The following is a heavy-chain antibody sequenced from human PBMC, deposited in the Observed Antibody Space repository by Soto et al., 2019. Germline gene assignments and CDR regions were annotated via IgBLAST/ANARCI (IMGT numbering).Heavy chain of an antibody. CDR1: GGSISSYY. CDR2: IYYSGST. D-gene: IGHD2-15*01. J-gene: IGHJ4*02. Sequence: QVQLQESGPGLAKPSETLSLTCTVSGGSISSYYWSWIRQPPGKGLEWIGYIYYSGSTNYNPSLKSRVTISVDTSKNQFSLKLSSVTAADTAVYYCARVGGSPSEGYYFDYWGQGTLVTVSS. CDR3: ARVGGSPSEGYYFDY. V-gene: IGHV4-59*01.